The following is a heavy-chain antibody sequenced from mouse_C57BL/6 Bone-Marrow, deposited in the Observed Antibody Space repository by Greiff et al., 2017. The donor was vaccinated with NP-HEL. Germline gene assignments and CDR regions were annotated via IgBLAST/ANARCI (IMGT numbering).Heavy chain of an antibody. Sequence: VQLKQSGPVLVKPGASVKMSCKASGYTFTDYYMNWVKQSHGKSLEWIGVINPYNGGTSYNQKFKGKATLTVDKSSSTAYMELNSLTSEDSAVYYCARCDYGFAYWGQGTLVTVSA. CDR2: INPYNGGT. CDR3: ARCDYGFAY. D-gene: IGHD2-4*01. CDR1: GYTFTDYY. J-gene: IGHJ3*01. V-gene: IGHV1-19*01.